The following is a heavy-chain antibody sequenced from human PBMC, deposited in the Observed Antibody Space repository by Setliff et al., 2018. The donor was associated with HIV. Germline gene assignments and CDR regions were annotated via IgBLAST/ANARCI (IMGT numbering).Heavy chain of an antibody. CDR1: GGSISSGGFY. V-gene: IGHV4-31*03. CDR2: IYNTGST. CDR3: ARAAGTFNWFDP. J-gene: IGHJ5*02. Sequence: PSETLSLTCTVSGGSISSGGFYWTWIRQHPGKGLEWIGYIYNTGSTYYNPSPKSRVTISVDTSKNQFSLKLSSVTAADTAVYYCARAAGTFNWFDPWGQGTLVTVSS. D-gene: IGHD1-1*01.